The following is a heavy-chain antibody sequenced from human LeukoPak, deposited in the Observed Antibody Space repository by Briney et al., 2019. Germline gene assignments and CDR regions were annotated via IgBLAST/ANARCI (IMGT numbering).Heavy chain of an antibody. V-gene: IGHV3-74*01. D-gene: IGHD2-15*01. CDR3: ARIGGGSFPHYYYYMDV. CDR2: INTDGSST. Sequence: GGSLRLSCAASGFTFSSYWMHWVRQAPGKGLVWVSRINTDGSSTSYADSVKGRFTISRDNAKNTLYLQMNSLGAEDTAVYYCARIGGGSFPHYYYYMDVWGKGTTVTVSS. J-gene: IGHJ6*03. CDR1: GFTFSSYW.